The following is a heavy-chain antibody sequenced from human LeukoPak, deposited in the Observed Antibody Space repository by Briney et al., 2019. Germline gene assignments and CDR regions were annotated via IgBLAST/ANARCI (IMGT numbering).Heavy chain of an antibody. CDR1: GGSISSSSYY. CDR2: IYHSGST. V-gene: IGHV4-39*07. Sequence: SETLSLTCTVSGGSISSSSYYWGWIRQPPGKGLEWIGSIYHSGSTYYNPSLKSRVTISVDTANNQFSLKLTSVTAADTAVYYCVSRLGGSNWYRDDYWGQGTLVTVSS. D-gene: IGHD6-13*01. CDR3: VSRLGGSNWYRDDY. J-gene: IGHJ4*02.